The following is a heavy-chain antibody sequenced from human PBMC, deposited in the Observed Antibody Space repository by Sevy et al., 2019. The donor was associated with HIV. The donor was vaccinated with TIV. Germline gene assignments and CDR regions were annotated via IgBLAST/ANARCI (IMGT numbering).Heavy chain of an antibody. J-gene: IGHJ4*02. CDR3: VRDVRSGSFSRGIDY. Sequence: SQTLSLTCAISGDSVSRNSGPWNWIRQSPSRGLEWLGRAYYTSKWYYDYSASLKSRLSINPETSKNQFSLQLNSVTPEDTAFYYCVRDVRSGSFSRGIDYWGQGTLVTVSS. CDR1: GDSVSRNSGP. V-gene: IGHV6-1*01. CDR2: AYYTSKWYY. D-gene: IGHD1-26*01.